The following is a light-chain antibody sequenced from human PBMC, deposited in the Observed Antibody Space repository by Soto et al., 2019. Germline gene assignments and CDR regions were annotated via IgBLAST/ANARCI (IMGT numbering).Light chain of an antibody. Sequence: IVLTHSPGTLSLSLGEMAALSGRASQSVGSDLAWYQQKPGQAPRLVIYDIFTRATGVPTRISGSGSGTEFTLTISSLQSEDFAVYYCQQYNSWPLTFGGGTKVDIK. CDR1: QSVGSD. CDR3: QQYNSWPLT. CDR2: DIF. V-gene: IGKV3D-15*01. J-gene: IGKJ4*01.